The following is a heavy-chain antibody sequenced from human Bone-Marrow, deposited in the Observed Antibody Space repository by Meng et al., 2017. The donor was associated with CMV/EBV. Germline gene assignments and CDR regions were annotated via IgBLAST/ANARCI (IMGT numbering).Heavy chain of an antibody. Sequence: SEPLSHTCAVYGGSFSIYYWSWIRQPPGKGLEWIGEINHSGITNYNPSLKSRVTISVDTSKIQFSLRLSSVTAADTAVYYCARFGLGNRIPAAWGMDVWGQGTTVTVSS. CDR3: ARFGLGNRIPAAWGMDV. CDR2: INHSGIT. CDR1: GGSFSIYY. V-gene: IGHV4-34*01. J-gene: IGHJ6*02. D-gene: IGHD2-2*01.